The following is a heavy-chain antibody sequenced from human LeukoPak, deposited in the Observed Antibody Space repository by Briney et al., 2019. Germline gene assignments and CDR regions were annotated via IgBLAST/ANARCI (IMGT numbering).Heavy chain of an antibody. V-gene: IGHV4-59*12. CDR1: GGSISNYY. J-gene: IGHJ4*02. CDR2: IYYSGST. CDR3: ARVVGGWYGNDY. D-gene: IGHD6-19*01. Sequence: SETLSLTCTVSGGSISNYYWSWIRQPPGKGLEWIGYIYYSGSTNYNPSLKSRVTISVDTSKNQFSLKLSSVTAADTAVYYCARVVGGWYGNDYWGQGTLVTVSS.